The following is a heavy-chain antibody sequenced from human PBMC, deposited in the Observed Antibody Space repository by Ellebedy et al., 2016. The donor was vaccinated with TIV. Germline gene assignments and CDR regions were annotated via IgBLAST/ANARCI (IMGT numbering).Heavy chain of an antibody. D-gene: IGHD2-2*01. V-gene: IGHV4-59*13. Sequence: GSLRLXXSVSGGCFNSYYLTWIRQPPGKGLEWVGHLTHTGRTNYNPSLQSRVAISLDSSKTQFSLELNSVTAADTAVYFCARSCSPSCWECLEYWGQGVLVTVSS. CDR3: ARSCSPSCWECLEY. CDR2: LTHTGRT. CDR1: GGCFNSYY. J-gene: IGHJ4*02.